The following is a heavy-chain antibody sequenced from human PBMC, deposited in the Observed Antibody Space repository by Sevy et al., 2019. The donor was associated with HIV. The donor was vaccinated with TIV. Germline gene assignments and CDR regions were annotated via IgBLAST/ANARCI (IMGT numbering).Heavy chain of an antibody. D-gene: IGHD5-12*01. J-gene: IGHJ3*02. Sequence: GGSLRLSCAASGFSFSRFWMHWVRQAPGKGLVWVSRINSDETSTSYADSVKGRFTISRENARHTLFLQMNSLTVVDTAVYYCARRDGYTRRAFDMWGQGTMVTVSS. CDR3: ARRDGYTRRAFDM. CDR2: INSDETST. CDR1: GFSFSRFW. V-gene: IGHV3-74*01.